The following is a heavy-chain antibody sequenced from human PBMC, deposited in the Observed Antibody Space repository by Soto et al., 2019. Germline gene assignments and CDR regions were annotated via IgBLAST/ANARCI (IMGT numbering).Heavy chain of an antibody. CDR1: GFTFSSYA. CDR3: AKTPPQTGIAAAGFDY. CDR2: ISGSGGST. V-gene: IGHV3-23*01. D-gene: IGHD6-13*01. J-gene: IGHJ4*02. Sequence: EVQLLESGGGLVQPGGSLRLSCAASGFTFSSYAMSWVRQAPGKGLEWVSAISGSGGSTYYADSVKGRFTISRDNSKNTLYLQMNSLRAEDTAVYYCAKTPPQTGIAAAGFDYWGQGTLVTVSS.